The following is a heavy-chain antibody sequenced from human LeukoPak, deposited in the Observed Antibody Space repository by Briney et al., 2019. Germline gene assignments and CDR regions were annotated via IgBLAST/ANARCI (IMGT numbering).Heavy chain of an antibody. CDR2: INPNRGGT. Sequence: ASVKVSCKASGYSFTDYYMHWVRQAPGQGLEWMGWINPNRGGTDYAQKFQGRVTMTRDTSISTAYMELSRLRYDDTAVYYCASGYRFRNWGQGTLVTVSP. CDR3: ASGYRFRN. CDR1: GYSFTDYY. V-gene: IGHV1-2*02. D-gene: IGHD5-18*01. J-gene: IGHJ4*02.